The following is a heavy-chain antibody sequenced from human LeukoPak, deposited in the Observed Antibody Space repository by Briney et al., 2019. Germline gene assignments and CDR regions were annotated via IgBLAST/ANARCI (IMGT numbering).Heavy chain of an antibody. CDR2: ISGSGGST. J-gene: IGHJ4*02. D-gene: IGHD1-14*01. Sequence: PGGSLRLSCAASGFTFSSYAMSWVRQAPGKGLEWVSAISGSGGSTYYADSVRGRFTISRDNSKNTLYLQMNSLRAEDTAVYYCAKDPTYGEPRKSFDYWGQGTLVTVSS. CDR1: GFTFSSYA. V-gene: IGHV3-23*01. CDR3: AKDPTYGEPRKSFDY.